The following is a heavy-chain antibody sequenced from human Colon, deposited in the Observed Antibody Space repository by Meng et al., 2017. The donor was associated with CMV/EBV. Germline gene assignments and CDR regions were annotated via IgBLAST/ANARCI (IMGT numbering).Heavy chain of an antibody. J-gene: IGHJ1*01. V-gene: IGHV4-59*01. CDR1: GAPISSYY. D-gene: IGHD3-3*01. CDR3: ARGSWASDHSGYYRH. Sequence: GSLRLSCTVSGAPISSYYWTWIRQPPGKGLEYIRHIFYTGSTNYNPSLKSRVTISVDTSKIQFSLTLNSVTAADTAVYYCARGSWASDHSGYYRHWGQGTLVTVSS. CDR2: IFYTGST.